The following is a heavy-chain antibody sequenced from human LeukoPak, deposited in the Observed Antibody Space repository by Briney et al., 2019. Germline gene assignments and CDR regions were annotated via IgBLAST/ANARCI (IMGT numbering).Heavy chain of an antibody. D-gene: IGHD5-24*01. CDR2: IYYSGST. Sequence: PSETLSLTCTVSGGSISSSSYYLGWIRQPPGKGLEWIGSIYYSGSTYYNPSLKSRVTISVDTSKNQFSLKLSSVTAADTAVYYCARRRDGYKYYYYYYMDVWGKGTTVTVSS. CDR3: ARRRDGYKYYYYYYMDV. V-gene: IGHV4-39*01. J-gene: IGHJ6*03. CDR1: GGSISSSSYY.